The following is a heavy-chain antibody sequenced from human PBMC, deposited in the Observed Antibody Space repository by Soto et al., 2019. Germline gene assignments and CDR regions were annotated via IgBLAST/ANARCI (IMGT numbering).Heavy chain of an antibody. J-gene: IGHJ2*01. CDR1: GFSFSSYG. CDR3: AKPFQRNGYPYDIWYFDL. V-gene: IGHV3-30*18. CDR2: ISHDGSTK. Sequence: GGSLRLSCAASGFSFSSYGMHWVRQAPDKGLEWVAVISHDGSTKYYADSVKGRFTISRDNSKNTLYLQMNSLRVEETAVYYCAKPFQRNGYPYDIWYFDLWGRGTLVTVSS. D-gene: IGHD3-3*01.